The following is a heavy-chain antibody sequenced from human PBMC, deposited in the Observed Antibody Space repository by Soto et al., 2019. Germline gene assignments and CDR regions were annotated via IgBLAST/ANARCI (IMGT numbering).Heavy chain of an antibody. CDR3: AKDLYVQPPSGWFDP. V-gene: IGHV3-23*01. Sequence: VPLLESGGGLVQPGGSLRLSCAASGFPFSDHAMHWVRQTPGTGLEWVSAITGRGDSTYYADSVKGRFTIARDNSKRPLYLQMMSLRAEDTAVYYCAKDLYVQPPSGWFDPWGQGTVVTVSS. D-gene: IGHD1-26*01. CDR2: ITGRGDST. CDR1: GFPFSDHA. J-gene: IGHJ5*02.